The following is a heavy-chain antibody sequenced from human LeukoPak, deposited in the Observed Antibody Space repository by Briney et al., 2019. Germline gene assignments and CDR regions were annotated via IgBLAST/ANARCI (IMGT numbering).Heavy chain of an antibody. Sequence: GESLKISCKGSGYSFTSYWIGWVRQMPGKGLEWMGIIYPGDSDTRYSPSFQGQATISADKSISTAYLQWSSLKASDTAMYYCASSYGERGEDHSSSWYPFDYWGQGTLVTVSS. V-gene: IGHV5-51*01. CDR2: IYPGDSDT. J-gene: IGHJ4*02. CDR3: ASSYGERGEDHSSSWYPFDY. D-gene: IGHD6-13*01. CDR1: GYSFTSYW.